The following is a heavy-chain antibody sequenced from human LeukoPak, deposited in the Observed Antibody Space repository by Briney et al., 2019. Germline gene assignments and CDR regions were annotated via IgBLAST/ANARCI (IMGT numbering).Heavy chain of an antibody. J-gene: IGHJ5*02. V-gene: IGHV4-31*03. CDR2: IYYSGST. CDR3: ARVLVVVPGNNWFDP. Sequence: PSETLSLTCTVSGGSISSGGYNWSWIRQHPGKGLEWIGYIYYSGSTYYNPSLKSRVTISVDTSKNQFSLKLSSVTAADTAVYYCARVLVVVPGNNWFDPWGQGTLVTVSS. D-gene: IGHD2-2*01. CDR1: GGSISSGGYN.